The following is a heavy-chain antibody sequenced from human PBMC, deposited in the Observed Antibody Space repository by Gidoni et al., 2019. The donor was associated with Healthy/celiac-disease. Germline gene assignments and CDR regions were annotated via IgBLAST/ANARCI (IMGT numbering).Heavy chain of an antibody. CDR3: ARAEPLVGATHFDY. CDR1: GYTFTGYY. Sequence: QVQLVQSGAEVKKPGASVKVSCKASGYTFTGYYMHWVRQAPGQGLEWMGWINPNSGGTNYAQKFQGWVTMTRDTSISTAYMELSRLRSDDTAAYYCARAEPLVGATHFDYWGQGTLVTVSS. CDR2: INPNSGGT. J-gene: IGHJ4*02. V-gene: IGHV1-2*04. D-gene: IGHD1-26*01.